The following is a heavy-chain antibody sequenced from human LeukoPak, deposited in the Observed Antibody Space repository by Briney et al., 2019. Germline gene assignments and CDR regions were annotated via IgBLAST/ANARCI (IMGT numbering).Heavy chain of an antibody. D-gene: IGHD3-10*01. CDR1: GYTFTSYA. J-gene: IGHJ6*02. CDR2: INAGNGNT. V-gene: IGHV1-3*01. CDR3: ARDITMVRGPYGMDV. Sequence: ASVKVSCKASGYTFTSYAMHWVRQAPGLRLEWMGWINAGNGNTKYSQKFQGRVTVTRDTSASTAYMELSSLRSEDTAVYYCARDITMVRGPYGMDVWGQGTTVTVSS.